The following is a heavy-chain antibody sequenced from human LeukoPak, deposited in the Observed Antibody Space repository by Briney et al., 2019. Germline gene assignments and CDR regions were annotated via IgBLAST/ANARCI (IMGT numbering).Heavy chain of an antibody. V-gene: IGHV3-20*04. J-gene: IGHJ4*02. CDR2: INWNGGST. D-gene: IGHD1-26*01. CDR3: ARWPPYSGSYGDGY. CDR1: GFIFDDYG. Sequence: GGSLRLSCAASGFIFDDYGMSWVRQAPGKGLEWVSGINWNGGSTGYADSVKGRFTISRDNAKNSLYLQMNSLRAEDTALYYCARWPPYSGSYGDGYWGQGTLVTVSS.